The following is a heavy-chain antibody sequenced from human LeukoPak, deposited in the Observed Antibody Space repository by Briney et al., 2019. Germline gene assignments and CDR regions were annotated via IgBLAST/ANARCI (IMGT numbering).Heavy chain of an antibody. CDR3: AIKTDYYYYMDV. D-gene: IGHD1-14*01. J-gene: IGHJ6*03. Sequence: SETLSLTCTVSGGSISSHYWSWIRQPPGKGLEWIGSIYYSGSIYYNPSLKSRVTISVDTSKNQFSLKLSSVTAADTAVYYCAIKTDYYYYMDVWGKGTTVTVSS. CDR2: IYYSGSI. CDR1: GGSISSHY. V-gene: IGHV4-59*11.